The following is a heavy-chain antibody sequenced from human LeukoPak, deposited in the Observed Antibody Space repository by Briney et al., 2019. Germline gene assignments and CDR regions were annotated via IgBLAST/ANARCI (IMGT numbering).Heavy chain of an antibody. J-gene: IGHJ4*02. Sequence: SETLSLTCSVSGGSISSSGYSWGWIRQPPGKELEWIGSFHYPGNTYYNPSVKSRVTISVDTSKNQFSLKLSSVTAADTAVFYCARHWGIAVPGSMGHFDYWGQGSLVTVSS. CDR3: ARHWGIAVPGSMGHFDY. V-gene: IGHV4-39*01. D-gene: IGHD6-19*01. CDR2: FHYPGNT. CDR1: GGSISSSGYS.